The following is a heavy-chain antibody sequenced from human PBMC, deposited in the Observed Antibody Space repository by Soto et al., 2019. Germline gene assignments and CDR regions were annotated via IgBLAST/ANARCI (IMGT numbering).Heavy chain of an antibody. CDR1: GYSFTSYW. CDR2: IDPSDSYT. J-gene: IGHJ6*02. Sequence: PGESLKISCKGSGYSFTSYWISWVRQMPGKGLEWMGRIDPSDSYTNYSPSFQGHVTISADKSISTAYLRWSSLKASDTAMYYCARQGDSYYYYYGMDVWGQGTTVTVSS. CDR3: ARQGDSYYYYYGMDV. D-gene: IGHD2-21*02. V-gene: IGHV5-10-1*01.